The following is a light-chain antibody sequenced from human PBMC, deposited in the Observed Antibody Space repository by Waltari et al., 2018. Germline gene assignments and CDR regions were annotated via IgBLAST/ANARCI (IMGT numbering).Light chain of an antibody. CDR3: QQYVISPLT. CDR1: QTIRTSY. V-gene: IGKV3-20*01. J-gene: IGKJ4*02. Sequence: EIVLRQSPGTLSLSPGEGATLSCRTSQTIRTSYLAWYQQKPGQAPTLLIYVTFTRATGIPDRFTGSGSGTHFSLTISSVEPEDFAIYYCQQYVISPLTFGQGTKVEIK. CDR2: VTF.